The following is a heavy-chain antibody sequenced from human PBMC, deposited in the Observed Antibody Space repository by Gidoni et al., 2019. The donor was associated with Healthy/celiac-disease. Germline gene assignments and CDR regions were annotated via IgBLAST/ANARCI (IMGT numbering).Heavy chain of an antibody. CDR3: ARGGTAIFGVVIEYYFDY. Sequence: QVQLVPSGAEVKKPGASVKVSYKASGYTFSSSGISWVRQAPGQGLEWMGWISAYNGNTNYAQKLQGRVTMTTDTSTSTAYMELRSLRSDDTAVYYCARGGTAIFGVVIEYYFDYWGQGTLVTVSS. D-gene: IGHD3-3*01. V-gene: IGHV1-18*01. CDR2: ISAYNGNT. CDR1: GYTFSSSG. J-gene: IGHJ4*02.